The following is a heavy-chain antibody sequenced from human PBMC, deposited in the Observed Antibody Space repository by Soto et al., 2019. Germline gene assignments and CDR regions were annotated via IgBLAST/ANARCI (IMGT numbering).Heavy chain of an antibody. J-gene: IGHJ6*02. CDR2: IYYSGST. CDR1: GVSIISGGYY. D-gene: IGHD6-13*01. CDR3: ARDLSSTAAADSYGMDV. V-gene: IGHV4-31*03. Sequence: SETLSLTCTVSGVSIISGGYYWSWIRQHPGKGLEWIGYIYYSGSTYYNPSLKSRVTISVDTSKNQFSLKLSSVTAADTAVYYCARDLSSTAAADSYGMDVWGQGTTVTVSS.